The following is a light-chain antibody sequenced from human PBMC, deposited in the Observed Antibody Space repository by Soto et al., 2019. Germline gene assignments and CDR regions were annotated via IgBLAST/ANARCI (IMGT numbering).Light chain of an antibody. V-gene: IGKV1-5*03. CDR2: KAS. J-gene: IGKJ5*01. Sequence: DIQLTQTPSTLAASVGDGVSITCQASQIISSWLAWYQQKPGKAPKLLIYKASSLESGVPSRFSGSGSGTEFTLPICSLPPDDFATNYGRQHNSYCITFGLGTRLEIK. CDR1: QIISSW. CDR3: RQHNSYCIT.